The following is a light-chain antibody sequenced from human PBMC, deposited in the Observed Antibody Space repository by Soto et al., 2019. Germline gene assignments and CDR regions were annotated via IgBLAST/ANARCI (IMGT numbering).Light chain of an antibody. V-gene: IGKV1-39*01. CDR2: GAS. CDR1: QGISTF. Sequence: DIQMTQSPSSLFASVGDRVTITCRASQGISTFLHWYQQRPWKAPSLIIYGASNLQSGVPSRFSGRGSGTDFSLTISTLQPEDVATYYCQHTRTTPRTFGQGTKVEIK. CDR3: QHTRTTPRT. J-gene: IGKJ1*01.